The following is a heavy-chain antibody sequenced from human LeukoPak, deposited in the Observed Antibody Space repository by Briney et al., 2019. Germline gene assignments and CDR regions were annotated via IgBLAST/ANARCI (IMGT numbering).Heavy chain of an antibody. D-gene: IGHD3-10*01. CDR1: GGSFSGYY. V-gene: IGHV4-34*01. J-gene: IGHJ4*02. CDR3: ARIWFGLRRLYYFDY. Sequence: PSETLSLTCAVYGGSFSGYYWSWIRQPPGKGLEWIGEINHSGSTNYNPSLKSRVTISVGTSKNQFSLKVTSVTAADTAVYFCARIWFGLRRLYYFDYWGQGTLVSVSS. CDR2: INHSGST.